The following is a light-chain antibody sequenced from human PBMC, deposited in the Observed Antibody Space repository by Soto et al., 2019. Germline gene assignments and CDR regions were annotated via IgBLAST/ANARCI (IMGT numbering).Light chain of an antibody. CDR2: KIS. V-gene: IGKV2-30*01. CDR3: MQGTLWPWT. Sequence: DVAMTQSPLSLPVTLGQPASISCSSSQILVDRDGKTYFNWYQWRPGQPPRRLIYKISYRDSGVPDRFSGSGSGTYFTLQISRVEAEDVGFYYCMQGTLWPWTFGQGTKVEIK. J-gene: IGKJ1*01. CDR1: QILVDRDGKTY.